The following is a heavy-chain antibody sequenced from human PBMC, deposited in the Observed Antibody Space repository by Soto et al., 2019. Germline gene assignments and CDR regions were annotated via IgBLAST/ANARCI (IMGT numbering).Heavy chain of an antibody. CDR2: ISYDGSNK. CDR3: AQDLYSGYDYLDY. CDR1: GFTFSSYG. D-gene: IGHD5-12*01. J-gene: IGHJ4*02. Sequence: QVQLVESGGGVVQPGRSLRLSCAASGFTFSSYGMHWVRQAPGKGLEWVAVISYDGSNKYYADSVKGRFTISRDNSKNTLYLQMNSLRAEDTAVYYCAQDLYSGYDYLDYWCQGTLVTVSS. V-gene: IGHV3-30*18.